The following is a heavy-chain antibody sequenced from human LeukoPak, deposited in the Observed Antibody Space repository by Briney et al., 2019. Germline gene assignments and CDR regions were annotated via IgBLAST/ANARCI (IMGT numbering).Heavy chain of an antibody. J-gene: IGHJ4*02. CDR3: ARDRSSAGYCSSTSCYTVTRWFDY. CDR1: GYTFTGYY. D-gene: IGHD2-2*02. Sequence: ASVKVSCKASGYTFTGYYMHWVRQAPGQGLEWMGWINPNSGGTNYAQKFQGRVTMTRDTSISTAYMELSRLRSDDTAVYYCARDRSSAGYCSSTSCYTVTRWFDYWGQGTLVTVSS. CDR2: INPNSGGT. V-gene: IGHV1-2*02.